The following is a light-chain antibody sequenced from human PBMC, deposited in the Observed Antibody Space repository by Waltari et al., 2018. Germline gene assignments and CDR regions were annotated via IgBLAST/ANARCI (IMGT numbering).Light chain of an antibody. CDR3: QHRDHWPPDAT. Sequence: EIVLTQSPVTLSLSPGERATLSCRASQSVSSSYLAWYQQKPGQAPRLLLYGASTRATGIPARFSGSGSGTDFTLTISSLEPEDFAVYYCQHRDHWPPDATFGPGTKVDIK. CDR1: QSVSSSY. J-gene: IGKJ3*01. CDR2: GAS. V-gene: IGKV3D-20*02.